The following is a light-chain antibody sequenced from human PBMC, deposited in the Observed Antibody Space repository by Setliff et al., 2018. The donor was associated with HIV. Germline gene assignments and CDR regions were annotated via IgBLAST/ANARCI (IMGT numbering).Light chain of an antibody. V-gene: IGLV2-11*01. CDR2: DVN. CDR3: CSYAGSYTYV. CDR1: SSDVGGYNY. Sequence: SVLTQPRSVSGSPGQSVTISCTGTSSDVGGYNYVSWYQQHPGKAPKFMIYDVNKRPSGVPHRFSGSKSGNTASLTISGLQAEDEADYYCCSYAGSYTYVFGTGTKVTVL. J-gene: IGLJ1*01.